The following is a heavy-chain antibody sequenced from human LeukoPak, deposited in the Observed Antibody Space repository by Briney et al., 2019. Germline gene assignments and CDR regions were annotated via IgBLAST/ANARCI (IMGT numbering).Heavy chain of an antibody. J-gene: IGHJ6*03. Sequence: ASVKVSCKASGYTFTGYYMHWVRQAPGQGLEWMGWINPNSGGTNYAQKFQGRVTMTRDTSISTAYMELIRLTSDDTAMYYCASILSGANHMDVWGKGTTVTISS. V-gene: IGHV1-2*02. D-gene: IGHD4/OR15-4a*01. CDR3: ASILSGANHMDV. CDR1: GYTFTGYY. CDR2: INPNSGGT.